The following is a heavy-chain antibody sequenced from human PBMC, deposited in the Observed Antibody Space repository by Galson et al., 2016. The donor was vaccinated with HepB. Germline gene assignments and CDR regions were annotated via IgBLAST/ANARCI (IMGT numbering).Heavy chain of an antibody. CDR1: GVSISSSDW. CDR2: IFHSGRV. CDR3: ARQYWGGPSDY. Sequence: SETLSLTCAVSGVSISSSDWWSWVRQPPVQGLEWIGQIFHSGRVNYTPSLASRVTISIDTSNNHFPLRLTSVTAADTALYYCARQYWGGPSDYWGQGTLVTVSS. D-gene: IGHD2/OR15-2a*01. V-gene: IGHV4-4*02. J-gene: IGHJ4*02.